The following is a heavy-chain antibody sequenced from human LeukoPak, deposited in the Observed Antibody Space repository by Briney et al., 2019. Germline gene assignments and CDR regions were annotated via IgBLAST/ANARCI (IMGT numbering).Heavy chain of an antibody. V-gene: IGHV1-2*02. J-gene: IGHJ4*02. Sequence: GASVKVSCKASGYTFTGYYMHWVRQAPGQGLEWMGWINPNSGGTNYAQKFQGRVTMTRDTSISTAYMELSRLRSDDTAVYYCARAKEGIQLSNGPLYYFDYWGQGTLVTVSS. D-gene: IGHD5-18*01. CDR1: GYTFTGYY. CDR3: ARAKEGIQLSNGPLYYFDY. CDR2: INPNSGGT.